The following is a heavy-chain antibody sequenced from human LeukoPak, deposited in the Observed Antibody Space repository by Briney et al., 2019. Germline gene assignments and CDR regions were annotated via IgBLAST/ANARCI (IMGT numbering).Heavy chain of an antibody. CDR3: ARQGMSGYDSSPVYYYMDV. CDR1: GFTFSSYE. CDR2: ISSSGSTI. Sequence: GGSLRLSCAASGFTFSSYEMNWVRQAPGKGLEWVSYISSSGSTIYYADSVKGRFAISRDNAKNSLYLQMNSLRAEDTAVYYCARQGMSGYDSSPVYYYMDVWGKGTTVSVSS. V-gene: IGHV3-48*03. D-gene: IGHD5-12*01. J-gene: IGHJ6*03.